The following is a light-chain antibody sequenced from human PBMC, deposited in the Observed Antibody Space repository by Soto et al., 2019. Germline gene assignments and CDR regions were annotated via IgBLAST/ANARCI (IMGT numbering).Light chain of an antibody. Sequence: ESGLSQSPGTLSLSPGERATLSCRASQSVSSNYLAWYQQKPGQAPRLLIYGASTRATGIPDRLSGSGSGTDFTLTISRLEPEDFAVYYCQQYGSSPTWTFGQGTKVDIK. J-gene: IGKJ1*01. CDR3: QQYGSSPTWT. V-gene: IGKV3-20*01. CDR1: QSVSSNY. CDR2: GAS.